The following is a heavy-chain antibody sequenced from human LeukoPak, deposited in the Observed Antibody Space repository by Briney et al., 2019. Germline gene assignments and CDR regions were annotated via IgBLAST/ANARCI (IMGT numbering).Heavy chain of an antibody. V-gene: IGHV1-69*05. CDR2: IIPIFGTA. D-gene: IGHD1-14*01. J-gene: IGHJ4*01. CDR3: ARESEGEWQNFDY. CDR1: GGTFSSYA. Sequence: SVKVSCKASGGTFSSYAISWVRQAPGQGLEWMGGIIPIFGTANYAQKFQGRVTITTDESTSTAYMGLSSLRSEDTAVYYCARESEGEWQNFDYWGPGNPGHLSS.